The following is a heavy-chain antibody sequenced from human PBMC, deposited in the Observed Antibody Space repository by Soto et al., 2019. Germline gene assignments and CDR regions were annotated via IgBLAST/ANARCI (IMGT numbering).Heavy chain of an antibody. Sequence: QVQLVQSGAEVKKPGASVKVSCKASGYTFTSYDINWVRQATGQGLEWMGWMNPNSGNTGYAQKFQGRVTMTRNTSISTAYMELSSLRYEDTSVYYCARGDPYYYGSGSYYTKHYYYGMDVWGQGTTVTVSS. D-gene: IGHD3-10*01. CDR3: ARGDPYYYGSGSYYTKHYYYGMDV. V-gene: IGHV1-8*01. J-gene: IGHJ6*02. CDR2: MNPNSGNT. CDR1: GYTFTSYD.